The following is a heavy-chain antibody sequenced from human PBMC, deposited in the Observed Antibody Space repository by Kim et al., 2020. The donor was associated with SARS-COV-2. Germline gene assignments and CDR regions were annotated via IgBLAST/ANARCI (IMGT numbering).Heavy chain of an antibody. J-gene: IGHJ6*02. CDR1: GFTFDTYA. D-gene: IGHD3-22*01. CDR2: ISGNGVNK. V-gene: IGHV3-23*01. CDR3: AKVVVMDGYNYFYYYGMDV. Sequence: GGSLRLSCVASGFTFDTYAMSWVRQAPGKGLEWVSVISGNGVNKFYADSVRGRFTISRDNPKHTVYFQMKSLRDEDTALYYCAKVVVMDGYNYFYYYGMDVWGQGTAVTVSS.